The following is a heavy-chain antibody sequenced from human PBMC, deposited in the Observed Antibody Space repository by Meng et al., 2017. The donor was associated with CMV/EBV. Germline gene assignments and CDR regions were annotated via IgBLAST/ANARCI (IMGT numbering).Heavy chain of an antibody. CDR3: ARGGGFCSVAVCYCIDY. Sequence: GGSLRLSCAASGFPFSPYTIHWVRQAPGKGLEWVALISSDGSNKDYADSVKGRFTISRDNSKNTLSLQMNSLRTEDTAVYYCARGGGFCSVAVCYCIDYWGQGTVVTVSS. V-gene: IGHV3-30-3*01. D-gene: IGHD2-15*01. CDR2: ISSDGSNK. J-gene: IGHJ4*02. CDR1: GFPFSPYT.